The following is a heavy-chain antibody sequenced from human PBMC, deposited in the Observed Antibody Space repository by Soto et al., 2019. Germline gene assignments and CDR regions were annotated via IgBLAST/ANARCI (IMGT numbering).Heavy chain of an antibody. D-gene: IGHD3-3*01. V-gene: IGHV3-23*01. Sequence: PGGSLRLSCVVSGVTFRDYAMSWVRQAPGKGLEWVSAISGSGDATTYSDSVKGRFTISRDNSKSTLYLQMSSLRAEDTALYYCARWSYLDYWGQGTRVTVSS. CDR1: GVTFRDYA. CDR2: ISGSGDAT. J-gene: IGHJ4*02. CDR3: ARWSYLDY.